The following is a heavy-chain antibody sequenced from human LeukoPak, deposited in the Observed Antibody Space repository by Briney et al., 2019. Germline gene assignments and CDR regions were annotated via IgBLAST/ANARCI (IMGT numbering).Heavy chain of an antibody. D-gene: IGHD1-26*01. Sequence: GGSLRLSCAASGFTFSFYAMSWVRQAPGKGLEWVAGITSSGNTTYYADPVKGRFTISRDNSRNILYLQMNSLRAEDTAIYYCAKDFGGSDYDWYFVPWGRGTVVTVSS. CDR2: ITSSGNTT. V-gene: IGHV3-23*01. CDR3: AKDFGGSDYDWYFVP. CDR1: GFTFSFYA. J-gene: IGHJ2*01.